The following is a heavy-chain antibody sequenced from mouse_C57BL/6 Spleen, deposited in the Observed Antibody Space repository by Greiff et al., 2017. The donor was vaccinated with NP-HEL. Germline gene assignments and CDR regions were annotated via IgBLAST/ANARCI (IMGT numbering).Heavy chain of an antibody. CDR3: AEDYYDYDEGTSWFAY. D-gene: IGHD2-4*01. J-gene: IGHJ3*01. CDR2: INPSNGGT. CDR1: GYTFTSYW. Sequence: QVQLQQPGTELVKPGASVKLSCKASGYTFTSYWMHWVKQRPGQGLEWIGNINPSNGGTNYNEKFKSKATLTVDKSSSTAYMQLSSLTSEDAAVYYCAEDYYDYDEGTSWFAYWGQGTLVTVSA. V-gene: IGHV1-53*01.